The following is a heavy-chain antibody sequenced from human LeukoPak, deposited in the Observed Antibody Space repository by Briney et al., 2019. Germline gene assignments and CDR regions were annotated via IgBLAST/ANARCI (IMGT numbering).Heavy chain of an antibody. CDR2: TFYRSKWYN. J-gene: IGHJ4*02. CDR3: ARPGGTAIGNSERATFDY. Sequence: SQTLSLTCDISGDSVSSNSAAWNWIRQSPSRGLEWLGRTFYRSKWYNEYEVSLKSRLTINADTSKNHFSLQLNSVTPEDTAVYYCARPGGTAIGNSERATFDYWGQGTLVTVSS. CDR1: GDSVSSNSAA. V-gene: IGHV6-1*01. D-gene: IGHD4-23*01.